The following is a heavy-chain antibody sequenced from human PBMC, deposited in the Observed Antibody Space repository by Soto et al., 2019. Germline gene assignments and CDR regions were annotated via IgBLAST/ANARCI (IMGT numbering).Heavy chain of an antibody. CDR3: GMVDNYVTPTPQDV. J-gene: IGHJ6*02. Sequence: QVQLVQSGDEVKKPGASVKVSCKASGYIFVNYGIAWVRQAPGQGLEWMGWISPYTGNTHSASKVQGRLTMPTDTSTSPAKMDLGSLTSDDTAVYYCGMVDNYVTPTPQDVWGQGTTVTVSS. CDR2: ISPYTGNT. D-gene: IGHD3-16*01. V-gene: IGHV1-18*01. CDR1: GYIFVNYG.